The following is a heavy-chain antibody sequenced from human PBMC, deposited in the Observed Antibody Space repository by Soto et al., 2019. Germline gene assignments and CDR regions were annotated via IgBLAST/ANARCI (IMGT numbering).Heavy chain of an antibody. Sequence: VASVKVSCKASGYTFTSYGISWVRQAPGQGLEWMGWISAYNGNTNYAQKLQGRVTMTTDTSTSTAYMELRSLRSDDTAVYYCATVPDYYDSSGYLDYWGQGTLVTVSS. CDR2: ISAYNGNT. J-gene: IGHJ4*02. V-gene: IGHV1-18*04. D-gene: IGHD3-22*01. CDR1: GYTFTSYG. CDR3: ATVPDYYDSSGYLDY.